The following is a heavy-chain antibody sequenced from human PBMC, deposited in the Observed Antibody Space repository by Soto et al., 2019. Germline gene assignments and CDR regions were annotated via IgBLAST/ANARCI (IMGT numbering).Heavy chain of an antibody. CDR3: AGETQGGYGNYFDY. CDR1: GGSISSGGYY. D-gene: IGHD1-1*01. Sequence: QVQLQESGPGLVKPSQTLSLTCTVSGGSISSGGYYWSWIRQHPGKGLEWIGYIYYSGSTYYNPYHKSRVTYSVDTSKKQYSLKPSSVSAADTAVCYCAGETQGGYGNYFDYWGQGTMVTVSS. J-gene: IGHJ4*02. V-gene: IGHV4-31*03. CDR2: IYYSGST.